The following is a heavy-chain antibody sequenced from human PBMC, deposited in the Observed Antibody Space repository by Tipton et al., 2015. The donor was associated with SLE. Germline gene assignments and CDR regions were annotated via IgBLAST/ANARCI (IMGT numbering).Heavy chain of an antibody. Sequence: SLRLSCAASGFTFSTYWMSWVRQAPGKGLEWVANIKQDGSVKQYVGSVKGRFTISRDNARNALFLQMNSLRAEDTAVYYCARDPDYDLLSGQGFDPWGQGTLVTASS. D-gene: IGHD3-3*01. CDR2: IKQDGSVK. J-gene: IGHJ5*02. CDR1: GFTFSTYW. V-gene: IGHV3-7*01. CDR3: ARDPDYDLLSGQGFDP.